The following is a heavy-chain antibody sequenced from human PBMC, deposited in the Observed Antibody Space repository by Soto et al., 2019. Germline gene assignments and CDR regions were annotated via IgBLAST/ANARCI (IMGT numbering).Heavy chain of an antibody. V-gene: IGHV4-31*03. CDR2: IYYSGST. CDR3: AREVVPAEEIDY. CDR1: GGSISSGGYY. D-gene: IGHD2-2*01. Sequence: QVQLQESGPGLVKPSQTLSLTCTVSGGSISSGGYYWSWLRQHPGKGLEWIGYIYYSGSTYYNPSLKSRVTISVDTSKNQFSLKLSSVTAADTAVYYCAREVVPAEEIDYWGQGTLVTVSS. J-gene: IGHJ4*02.